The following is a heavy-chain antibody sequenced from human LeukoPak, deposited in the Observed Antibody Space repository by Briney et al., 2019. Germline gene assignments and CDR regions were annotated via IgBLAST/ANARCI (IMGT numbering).Heavy chain of an antibody. J-gene: IGHJ4*02. Sequence: GGSLRLSCAASGFTFSSYSMNWVRQAPGKGLEWVSSISSSSSYIYYADSVKGRFTISRDNAKNSLYLQMNSLRAEDTAVYYCAGETEMSYGFDYWGQGTLVTVSS. CDR2: ISSSSSYI. CDR3: AGETEMSYGFDY. CDR1: GFTFSSYS. V-gene: IGHV3-21*01. D-gene: IGHD5-18*01.